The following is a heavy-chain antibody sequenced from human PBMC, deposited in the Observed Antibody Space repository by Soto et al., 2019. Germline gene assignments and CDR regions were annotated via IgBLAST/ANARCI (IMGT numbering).Heavy chain of an antibody. Sequence: GGSLRLSCAASGFTFSSYSMNWVRQAPGKGLEWVSYISSSSSTIYYADSVKGRFTISRDNAKNSLYLQMNSLRAEDTAVYYCEIDQPLWFGDSPAWFDPWGQGTLVNVSS. J-gene: IGHJ5*02. CDR1: GFTFSSYS. V-gene: IGHV3-48*01. CDR2: ISSSSSTI. D-gene: IGHD3-10*01. CDR3: EIDQPLWFGDSPAWFDP.